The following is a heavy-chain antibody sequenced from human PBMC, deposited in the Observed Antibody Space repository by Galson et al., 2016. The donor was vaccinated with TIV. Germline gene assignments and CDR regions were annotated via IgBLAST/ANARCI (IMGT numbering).Heavy chain of an antibody. D-gene: IGHD7-27*01. J-gene: IGHJ3*01. CDR1: GFTVSSNY. CDR2: IYSGGST. CDR3: AKLGLDAFEV. V-gene: IGHV3-53*04. Sequence: SLRLSCAASGFTVSSNYMNWVRQAPGKGLEWVSVIYSGGSTYYADSVKGRFTISRHSSRNTLYLQMNSLRSDDTALYYCAKLGLDAFEVWGQGTMVTVSS.